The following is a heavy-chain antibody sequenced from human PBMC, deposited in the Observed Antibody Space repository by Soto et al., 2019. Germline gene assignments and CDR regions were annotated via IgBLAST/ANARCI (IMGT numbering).Heavy chain of an antibody. CDR2: TSAYNGNT. CDR1: GYTFSNYG. V-gene: IGHV1-18*01. CDR3: ARDLDNSGHYYYSMDV. J-gene: IGHJ6*02. D-gene: IGHD7-27*01. Sequence: QVQLVQSGAEVKKPGASVKVSCKASGYTFSNYGISWVRQAPGQGLEWMGWTSAYNGNTNYAQKLQGRVTMTTDTSTSTAYMDLRSLKSDDTAMYYCARDLDNSGHYYYSMDVWGQGTTVTVSS.